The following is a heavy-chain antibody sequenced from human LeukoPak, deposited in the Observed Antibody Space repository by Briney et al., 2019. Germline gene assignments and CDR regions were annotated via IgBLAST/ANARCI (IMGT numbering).Heavy chain of an antibody. J-gene: IGHJ4*02. V-gene: IGHV3-7*01. D-gene: IGHD6-13*01. CDR1: GFTFSSCC. Sequence: PGGSLRLSCAASGFTFSSCCMSWVRQAPGKGLEWVANIKQDGSEKYYVDSVKGRFTISRDNAKNSLYLQMNSLRAGDTAVYYCARMEQLVLGHFDYWGQGTLVTVSS. CDR3: ARMEQLVLGHFDY. CDR2: IKQDGSEK.